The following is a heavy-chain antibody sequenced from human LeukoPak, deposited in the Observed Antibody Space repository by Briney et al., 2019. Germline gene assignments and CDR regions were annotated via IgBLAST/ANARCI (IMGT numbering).Heavy chain of an antibody. CDR3: AKRDSSGYSHYFDY. D-gene: IGHD3-22*01. CDR2: ISGSGGST. V-gene: IGHV3-23*01. J-gene: IGHJ4*02. Sequence: GGSLRLSCAASGFTFSSYAMSWVRQAPGKGLEWVSAISGSGGSTYYADSVKGRFTISRDNSKNTLYLQMNSLRAEDTAVYCCAKRDSSGYSHYFDYWGQGTLVTVSS. CDR1: GFTFSSYA.